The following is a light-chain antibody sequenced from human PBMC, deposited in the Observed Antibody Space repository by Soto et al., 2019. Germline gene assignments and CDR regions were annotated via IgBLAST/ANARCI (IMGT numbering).Light chain of an antibody. CDR3: QQYNDWTSIT. Sequence: EIMMTQSPATLSVSPGERATFSCGCSQSVRSYLAWYQQKPGQAPRLLISGASTRATGVPARFSGSGSGTEFTLTISSLQSEDFAVYYCQQYNDWTSITFGQGTRLEIK. CDR1: QSVRSY. CDR2: GAS. V-gene: IGKV3-15*01. J-gene: IGKJ5*01.